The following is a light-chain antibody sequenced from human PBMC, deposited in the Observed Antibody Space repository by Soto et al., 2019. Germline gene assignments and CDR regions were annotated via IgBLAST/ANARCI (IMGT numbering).Light chain of an antibody. CDR3: CSYAGSSTSPGVV. V-gene: IGLV2-23*01. CDR1: SSDVGSYNL. Sequence: QSVLTQPASVSGSPGQSITISCTGTSSDVGSYNLVSWYQQHPGKAPKLMIYEGSKRPSGVSNRFSGSKSGNTASLTISGLQAEDEADYYCCSYAGSSTSPGVVFGGGIQLTVL. J-gene: IGLJ2*01. CDR2: EGS.